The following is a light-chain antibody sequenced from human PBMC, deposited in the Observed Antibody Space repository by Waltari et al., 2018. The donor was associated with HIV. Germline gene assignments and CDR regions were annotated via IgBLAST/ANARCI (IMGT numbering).Light chain of an antibody. CDR2: EVT. V-gene: IGLV2-23*02. CDR1: STYVGSYNV. Sequence: QSALTQPAPVSGSPGQPITISCTGTSTYVGSYNVVSWYQQHPGKAPKLMIYEVTKRPSGVSNRFSGSKSGNTASLTISGLQAEDEADYYCCSYAGRSTHVFGTGTKVTVL. CDR3: CSYAGRSTHV. J-gene: IGLJ1*01.